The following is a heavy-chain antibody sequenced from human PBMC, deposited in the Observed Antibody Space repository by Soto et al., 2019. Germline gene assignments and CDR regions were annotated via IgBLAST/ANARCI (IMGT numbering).Heavy chain of an antibody. D-gene: IGHD2-15*01. CDR1: GYSIISGSD. Sequence: PSETLCLTGAVSGYSIISGSDWGWIRQPPGKGPEWIGTIYHSGSTYYTPSLKSRVTISVDTSKNHSSLKLTSVTAADTAVYYCASALYCRGGSCSPLRGMDVWGLGTTVT. V-gene: IGHV4-38-2*01. CDR2: IYHSGST. CDR3: ASALYCRGGSCSPLRGMDV. J-gene: IGHJ6*02.